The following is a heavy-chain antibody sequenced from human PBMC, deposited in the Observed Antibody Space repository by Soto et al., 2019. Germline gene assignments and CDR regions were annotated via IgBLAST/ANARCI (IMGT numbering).Heavy chain of an antibody. Sequence: EVQLLESGGGLVQPGGSLRLSCAASGFTFSSYAMSWVRQAPGKGLEWVSAISGSGGSTYYADSVKGRFTISRDNSKNTLYLQMNSMRAEDTAVYYCAKVHDGERMRDWFDPWGQGTLVTVSS. CDR1: GFTFSSYA. D-gene: IGHD2-15*01. CDR2: ISGSGGST. V-gene: IGHV3-23*01. J-gene: IGHJ5*02. CDR3: AKVHDGERMRDWFDP.